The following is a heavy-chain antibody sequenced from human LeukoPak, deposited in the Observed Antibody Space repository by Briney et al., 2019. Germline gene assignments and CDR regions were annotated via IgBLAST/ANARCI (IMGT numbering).Heavy chain of an antibody. J-gene: IGHJ5*02. D-gene: IGHD4-17*01. CDR3: AKLGRDYGDYAGPNWFDP. CDR1: GFTFSSYW. CDR2: IKQDGSEK. V-gene: IGHV3-7*03. Sequence: GGSLRLSCAASGFTFSSYWMSWVRQAPGKGLEWVANIKQDGSEKYYVDSVKGRFTTSRDNAKNSLYLQMNSLRAEDTAVYYCAKLGRDYGDYAGPNWFDPWGQGTLVTVSS.